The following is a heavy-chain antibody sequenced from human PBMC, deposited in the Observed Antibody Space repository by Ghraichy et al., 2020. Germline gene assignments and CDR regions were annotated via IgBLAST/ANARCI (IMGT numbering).Heavy chain of an antibody. CDR3: ARGIRTNWYFDL. CDR2: INPNSGGT. J-gene: IGHJ2*01. Sequence: ASVKVSCKASGYTFTGYYVHWVRQAPGQGLEWMGWINPNSGGTNYAQNYAQKFQDRVTMTRDTSISTAYMDLSRLRSDDTAVYYCARGIRTNWYFDLWGRGTLVTVSS. D-gene: IGHD1-14*01. CDR1: GYTFTGYY. V-gene: IGHV1-2*02.